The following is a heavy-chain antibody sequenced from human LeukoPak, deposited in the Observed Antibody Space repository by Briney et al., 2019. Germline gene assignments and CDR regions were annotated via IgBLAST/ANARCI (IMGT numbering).Heavy chain of an antibody. CDR3: AEDGGSGKGMDV. J-gene: IGHJ6*02. CDR1: GFTFSSYA. CDR2: ISGSGGST. D-gene: IGHD3-10*01. Sequence: GGSLRLSCAASGFTFSSYAMSWVRQAPGKGLEWVSAISGSGGSTYYADSVKGRFTISRDNSKNTLYLQMNSLRAEDTAVYYCAEDGGSGKGMDVWGQGTTVTVSS. V-gene: IGHV3-23*01.